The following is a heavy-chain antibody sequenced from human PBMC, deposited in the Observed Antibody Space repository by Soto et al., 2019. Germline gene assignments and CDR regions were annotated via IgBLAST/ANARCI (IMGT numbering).Heavy chain of an antibody. J-gene: IGHJ4*02. CDR2: INPYGSTT. CDR1: GFTFTSYW. D-gene: IGHD3-22*01. V-gene: IGHV3-74*01. Sequence: EVQLVESGGGLVQPGGSLRLSCAASGFTFTSYWMHWVRQAPGKGLVWVSRINPYGSTTNYADSVKGQFTISRDNAKNTLYLQMNSLRAEDTAVSYCARGAGSAYYVDSWGQGTLVTVSS. CDR3: ARGAGSAYYVDS.